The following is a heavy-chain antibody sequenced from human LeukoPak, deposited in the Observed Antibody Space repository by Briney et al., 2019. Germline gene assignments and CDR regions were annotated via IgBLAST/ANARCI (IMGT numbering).Heavy chain of an antibody. J-gene: IGHJ4*02. Sequence: GGSLRLSCAASGFTFSSYAMSWVRQAPGKGLEWVSAISGSGGSTYYADSVRGRFTISRDNSKNTLYLQMNSLRAEDTAVYYCAKAYHVGYSLYDYWGQGTLVTVSS. CDR2: ISGSGGST. CDR1: GFTFSSYA. V-gene: IGHV3-23*01. CDR3: AKAYHVGYSLYDY. D-gene: IGHD5-18*01.